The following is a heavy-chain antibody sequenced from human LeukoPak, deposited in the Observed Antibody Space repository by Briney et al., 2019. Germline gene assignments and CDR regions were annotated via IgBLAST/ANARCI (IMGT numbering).Heavy chain of an antibody. V-gene: IGHV1-69*13. J-gene: IGHJ6*02. D-gene: IGHD6-13*01. Sequence: SVKVSCKASGGTFSSYAISWVRQAPGQGLEWMGGIIPIFGTANYAQKFQGRVTITADESTSTAYMELSSLRSEDTAVYYCARPSSSSWYLYYYGMDVWGQGTTDTVSS. CDR2: IIPIFGTA. CDR3: ARPSSSSWYLYYYGMDV. CDR1: GGTFSSYA.